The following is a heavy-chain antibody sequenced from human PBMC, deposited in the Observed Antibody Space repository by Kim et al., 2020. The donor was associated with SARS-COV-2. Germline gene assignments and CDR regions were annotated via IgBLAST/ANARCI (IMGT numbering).Heavy chain of an antibody. V-gene: IGHV4-39*01. CDR2: IYYSGST. Sequence: SETLSLTCTVSGGSISSSSYYWGWIRQPPGKGLEWIGSIYYSGSTYYNPSLKSRVTISVDTSKNQFSLKLSSVTAADTAVYYCAITGYSSSWHYYYYYGMDVWGQGTTVTVSS. D-gene: IGHD6-13*01. J-gene: IGHJ6*02. CDR3: AITGYSSSWHYYYYYGMDV. CDR1: GGSISSSSYY.